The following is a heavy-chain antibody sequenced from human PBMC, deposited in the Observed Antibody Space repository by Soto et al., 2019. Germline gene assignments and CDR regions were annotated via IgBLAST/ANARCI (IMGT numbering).Heavy chain of an antibody. J-gene: IGHJ4*02. CDR3: ARIHWAQSSLDY. V-gene: IGHV4-30-2*01. CDR1: GVSITSHY. D-gene: IGHD6-19*01. CDR2: VTHSGTA. Sequence: SETLSLTCDVSGVSITSHYWNWIRQPPGKGLEWIGYVTHSGTAYSIPSLNGRLTLSVDSSQTQFSLKLTSVTAADSAFYYCARIHWAQSSLDYWGRGILVTVSS.